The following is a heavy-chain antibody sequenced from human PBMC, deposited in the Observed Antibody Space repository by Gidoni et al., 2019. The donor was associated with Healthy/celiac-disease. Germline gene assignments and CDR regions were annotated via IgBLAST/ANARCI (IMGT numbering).Heavy chain of an antibody. CDR1: GFTLDDYA. V-gene: IGHV3-9*01. Sequence: EVQLVESGGGLVQPGRSLRLSCAASGFTLDDYAMHCVRQAPGKGLEWVSCISWNSGSIGYADSVKGRFTISRDNAKNSLYLQMNSLRAEDTALYYCAKSTVYYYYYYGMDVWGQGTTVTVSS. CDR2: ISWNSGSI. CDR3: AKSTVYYYYYYGMDV. J-gene: IGHJ6*02. D-gene: IGHD2-2*01.